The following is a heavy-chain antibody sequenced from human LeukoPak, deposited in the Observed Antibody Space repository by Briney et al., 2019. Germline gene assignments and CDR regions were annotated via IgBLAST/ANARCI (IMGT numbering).Heavy chain of an antibody. CDR3: ARHRGEYYDSSEYDAFDI. CDR2: IYSGGSR. V-gene: IGHV3-66*04. J-gene: IGHJ3*02. CDR1: GFTVSSNY. D-gene: IGHD3-22*01. Sequence: GGSLRLSCAASGFTVSSNYMSWVRQAPRKGLEWVSVIYSGGSRYYADSVKGRFIISRDNSKNTLYLQMNSLRAEDTAVYYCARHRGEYYDSSEYDAFDIWGQGTMVAVSS.